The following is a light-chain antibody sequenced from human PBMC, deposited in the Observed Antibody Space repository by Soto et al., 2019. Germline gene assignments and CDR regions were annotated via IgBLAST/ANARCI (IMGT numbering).Light chain of an antibody. Sequence: QSVLTQPPSVSGAPGQRVTISCTGNSSNIGANYDVQWYQQLPGIAPKLLIYGNNNRPSGVPDRISGSKSGTSASLAITGLQADDEAHYYCQSYDSSLSGVVFGGGTKLTVL. CDR2: GNN. V-gene: IGLV1-40*01. J-gene: IGLJ2*01. CDR1: SSNIGANYD. CDR3: QSYDSSLSGVV.